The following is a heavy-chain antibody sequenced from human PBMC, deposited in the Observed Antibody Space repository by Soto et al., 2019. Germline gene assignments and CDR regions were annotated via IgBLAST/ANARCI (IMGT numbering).Heavy chain of an antibody. Sequence: QVQLVESGGGVVQPGRSLRLSCAASGFTFSSYGMHWVRQAPGKGLEWVAVIWYDGSNKYYADSVKGRFTISRDNSKTTLYLQMNSLRAEDTAVYYCAKGGSSWFFDYWGQGTLVTVSS. CDR3: AKGGSSWFFDY. D-gene: IGHD6-13*01. J-gene: IGHJ4*02. CDR1: GFTFSSYG. V-gene: IGHV3-33*06. CDR2: IWYDGSNK.